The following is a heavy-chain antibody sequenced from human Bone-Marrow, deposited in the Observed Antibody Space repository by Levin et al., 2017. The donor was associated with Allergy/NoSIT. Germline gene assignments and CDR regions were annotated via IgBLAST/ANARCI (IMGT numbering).Heavy chain of an antibody. Sequence: TLSLTCTFSGFSIATAGVAVGWIRQPPGKALEWLAVIYRDDDKRYSPSLKSRLAISIDASKKQVVLTMTNVDAVDTGTYYCAYTSGWPSGGMSVWGQGTTVTVSS. CDR3: AYTSGWPSGGMSV. V-gene: IGHV2-5*02. J-gene: IGHJ6*02. CDR1: GFSIATAGVA. D-gene: IGHD6-19*01. CDR2: IYRDDDK.